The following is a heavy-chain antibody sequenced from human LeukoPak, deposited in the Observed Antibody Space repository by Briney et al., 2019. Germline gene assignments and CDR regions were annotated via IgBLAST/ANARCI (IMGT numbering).Heavy chain of an antibody. J-gene: IGHJ6*03. Sequence: ASVKVSCKASGYTFTGYYKHWVRQAPGQGLEWMGWINPNSGGTNYAQKFQGRVTMTRDTSISTAYMELSRLRSDDTAVYYCARAPSLEPAYMDVWGKGTTVTVSS. V-gene: IGHV1-2*02. CDR2: INPNSGGT. D-gene: IGHD3-3*01. CDR3: ARAPSLEPAYMDV. CDR1: GYTFTGYY.